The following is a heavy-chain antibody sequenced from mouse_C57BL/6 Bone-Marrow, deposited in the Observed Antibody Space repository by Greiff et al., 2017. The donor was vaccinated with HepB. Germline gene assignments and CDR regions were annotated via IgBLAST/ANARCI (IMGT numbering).Heavy chain of an antibody. V-gene: IGHV3-1*01. CDR2: ISYSGST. D-gene: IGHD3-3*01. J-gene: IGHJ4*01. Sequence: EVQLQQSGPGMVKPSQSLSLTCTVTGYSITSGYDWHWIRHFPGNKLEWMGYISYSGSTNYNPSLKSRISITHDTSKNHFFLKLNSVTTEDTATYYCARERDAPSYAMDYWGQGTSVTVSS. CDR3: ARERDAPSYAMDY. CDR1: GYSITSGYD.